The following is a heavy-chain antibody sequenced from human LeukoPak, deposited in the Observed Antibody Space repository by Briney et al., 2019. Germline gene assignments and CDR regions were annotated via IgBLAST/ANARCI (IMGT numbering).Heavy chain of an antibody. CDR2: FDPEDGET. Sequence: ASVKVSCKVSGYTLTELSMHWVRQAPGKGLEWMGGFDPEDGETICAQKFQGRVTMTEDTSTDTAYMELSSLRSEDTAVYYCRGYYYLVADYWGQGTLVTVSS. CDR3: RGYYYLVADY. CDR1: GYTLTELS. V-gene: IGHV1-24*01. D-gene: IGHD3-22*01. J-gene: IGHJ4*02.